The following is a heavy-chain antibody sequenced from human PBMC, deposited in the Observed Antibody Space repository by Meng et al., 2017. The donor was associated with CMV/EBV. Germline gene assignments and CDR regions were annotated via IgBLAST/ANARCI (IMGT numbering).Heavy chain of an antibody. Sequence: GESLKISCAASGFTFSSYSMNWVRQAPGKGLEWVSYISSSGSTIYYADSVKGRFTISRDNAKNSLYLQMNSLRAEDTAVYYCAAQLGWYYYGMDVWGQGTTVTVSS. D-gene: IGHD7-27*01. CDR3: AAQLGWYYYGMDV. J-gene: IGHJ6*02. V-gene: IGHV3-48*04. CDR1: GFTFSSYS. CDR2: ISSSGSTI.